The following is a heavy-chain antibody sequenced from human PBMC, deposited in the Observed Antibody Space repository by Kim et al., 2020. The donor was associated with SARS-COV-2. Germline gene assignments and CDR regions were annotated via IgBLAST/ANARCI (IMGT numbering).Heavy chain of an antibody. V-gene: IGHV3-48*02. D-gene: IGHD3-3*01. Sequence: GGSLRLSCAASGFTFSSYSMNWVRQAPGKGLEWVSYISSSSSTIYYADSVKGRFPISRDNAKNSLYLQMNSLRDEDTAVYYCARTDWTYYDFWSGYYTGSACGVWGQGTTVTGSS. CDR2: ISSSSSTI. CDR3: ARTDWTYYDFWSGYYTGSACGV. J-gene: IGHJ6*02. CDR1: GFTFSSYS.